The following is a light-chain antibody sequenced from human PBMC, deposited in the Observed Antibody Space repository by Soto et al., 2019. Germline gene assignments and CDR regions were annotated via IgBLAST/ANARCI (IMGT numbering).Light chain of an antibody. J-gene: IGKJ2*01. CDR1: HSIETY. Sequence: DLQMTQSPSSLSASVGDRVTITCRASHSIETYLNWYQQKSGKAPNLLIDAASSLQSWVPSRFSGSGSGTDFTLTISSVQPEDFGNYYCQQSYSAPYTFGQGTNLEIK. CDR2: AAS. V-gene: IGKV1-39*01. CDR3: QQSYSAPYT.